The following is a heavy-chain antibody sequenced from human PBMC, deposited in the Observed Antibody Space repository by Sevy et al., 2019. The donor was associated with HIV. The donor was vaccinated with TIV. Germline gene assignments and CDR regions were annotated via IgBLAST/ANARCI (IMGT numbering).Heavy chain of an antibody. D-gene: IGHD3-10*01. V-gene: IGHV4-31*03. CDR2: IYYSGST. CDR1: GGSINIGGYY. CDR3: ARADPGVSGGYWEADY. Sequence: SETLSLTCTVSGGSINIGGYYWTWIRQHPGKGVEWIGYIYYSGSTDYNPSLKSRVSISRDTSKNQFSLKLSSVTAADTAVYYCARADPGVSGGYWEADYWGQGTQVTVSS. J-gene: IGHJ4*02.